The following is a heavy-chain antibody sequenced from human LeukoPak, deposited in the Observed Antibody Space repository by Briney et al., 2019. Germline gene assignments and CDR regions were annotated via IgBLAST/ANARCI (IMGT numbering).Heavy chain of an antibody. CDR3: ARVGVWGSYRYTFFDY. J-gene: IGHJ4*02. Sequence: SETLSLTCAVYGGSFSGYYWSWIRQPPGKGLEWIGEINHSGSANYNPSLKSRVTISVDTSKNQFSLKLSSVTAADTAVYYCARVGVWGSYRYTFFDYWGLGTLVTVSS. D-gene: IGHD3-16*02. CDR2: INHSGSA. V-gene: IGHV4-34*01. CDR1: GGSFSGYY.